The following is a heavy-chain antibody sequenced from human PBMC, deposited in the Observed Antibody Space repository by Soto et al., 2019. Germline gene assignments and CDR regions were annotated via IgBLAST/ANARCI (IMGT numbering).Heavy chain of an antibody. V-gene: IGHV1-69*02. CDR1: GGTFSSYT. Sequence: ASVKVSCKASGGTFSSYTISWVRQAPGQGLEWMGRIIPILGIANYAQKFQGRVTITADKSTSTAYMELSSLRSEDTAVYYCATQTAQYYYDSSGYLAAFDIWGQGTMVTVSS. D-gene: IGHD3-22*01. J-gene: IGHJ3*02. CDR2: IIPILGIA. CDR3: ATQTAQYYYDSSGYLAAFDI.